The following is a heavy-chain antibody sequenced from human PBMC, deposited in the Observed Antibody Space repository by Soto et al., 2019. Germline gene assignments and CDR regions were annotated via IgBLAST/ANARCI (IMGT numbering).Heavy chain of an antibody. CDR1: GLTFGSFN. D-gene: IGHD6-19*01. V-gene: IGHV3-48*01. CDR3: ESCSYSTGYNY. Sequence: GGSLRLSCAASGLTFGSFNMNWVRQAPGKGLEWVSYIKSSGSNIYYADSVKGRFTISRDNAKNSLYLQMNSLRAEDTAVYYCESCSYSTGYNYWGQGTLVTVSS. J-gene: IGHJ4*02. CDR2: IKSSGSNI.